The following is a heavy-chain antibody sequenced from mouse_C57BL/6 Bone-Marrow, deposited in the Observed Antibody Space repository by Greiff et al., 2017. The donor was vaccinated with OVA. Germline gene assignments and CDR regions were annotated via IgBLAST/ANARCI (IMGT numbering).Heavy chain of an antibody. CDR1: GFSLTSYG. Sequence: VKLEESGPGLVQPSQSLSITCTVSGFSLTSYGVHWVRQSPGKGLEWLGVIWSGGSTDYNAAFISRLSISKDNSKSQVFFKMNSLQADDTAIYYCARNSFTRDYYAMDYWGQGTSVTVSS. V-gene: IGHV2-2*01. J-gene: IGHJ4*01. CDR3: ARNSFTRDYYAMDY. CDR2: IWSGGST. D-gene: IGHD1-1*01.